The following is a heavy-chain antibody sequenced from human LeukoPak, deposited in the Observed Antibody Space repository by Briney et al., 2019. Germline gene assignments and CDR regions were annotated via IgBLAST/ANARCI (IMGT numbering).Heavy chain of an antibody. CDR3: AREGYYYDSSGPIDY. CDR1: GGSISSAPYY. D-gene: IGHD3-22*01. Sequence: SETLSLTCTVSGGSISSAPYYWSWIRQRPGKGLEWMGYISHSGNTYYNPSLKSRLNISADTSRNQFSLKLRSVTAADTALYFCAREGYYYDSSGPIDYWGQGTRVTVSS. V-gene: IGHV4-31*03. CDR2: ISHSGNT. J-gene: IGHJ4*02.